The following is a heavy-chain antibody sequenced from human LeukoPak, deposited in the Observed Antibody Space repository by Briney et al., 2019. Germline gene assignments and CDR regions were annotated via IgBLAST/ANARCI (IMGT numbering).Heavy chain of an antibody. V-gene: IGHV3-21*01. CDR3: AREGVFEVRGVGGIDY. CDR1: GFTFSSYS. D-gene: IGHD3-10*01. J-gene: IGHJ4*02. Sequence: PGGSLRLSCAASGFTFSSYSMNWVRQAPGKGLEWVSSISSSSSYIYYADSVKGRFTISRDNAKNSLYLQINSLRAEDTAVYYCAREGVFEVRGVGGIDYWGQGTLVTVSS. CDR2: ISSSSSYI.